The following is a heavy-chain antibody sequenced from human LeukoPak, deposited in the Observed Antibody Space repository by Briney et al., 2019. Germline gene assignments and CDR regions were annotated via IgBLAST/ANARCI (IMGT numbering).Heavy chain of an antibody. CDR1: GFTFSSYA. Sequence: GSSLRLSCAASGFTFSSYAMHWVRQAPGKGVEWVAGILYDGSNKYYADSVKGRFTISRDDSKNTLYLQMNSLRPEDTAVYYCARESRYYYDISGYLNWFDPWGRGTLVTVSS. D-gene: IGHD3-22*01. CDR2: ILYDGSNK. J-gene: IGHJ5*02. CDR3: ARESRYYYDISGYLNWFDP. V-gene: IGHV3-30*01.